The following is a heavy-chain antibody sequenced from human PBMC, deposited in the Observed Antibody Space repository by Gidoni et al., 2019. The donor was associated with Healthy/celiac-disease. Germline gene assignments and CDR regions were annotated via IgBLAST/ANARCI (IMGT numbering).Heavy chain of an antibody. CDR2: INPNSGGT. D-gene: IGHD1-26*01. CDR1: GYTFTCYY. V-gene: IGHV1-2*04. J-gene: IGHJ6*02. Sequence: QVQLVPSGAEVKKPGASVKVSCKASGYTFTCYYIHWVRQAPGQGLEGMGWINPNSGGTNYAQKFQGWGTMTRDTSISTAYMELSRLRSDDTAVYYCARGGSRYSGSYDRNYYYYGMDVWGQGTTVTVSS. CDR3: ARGGSRYSGSYDRNYYYYGMDV.